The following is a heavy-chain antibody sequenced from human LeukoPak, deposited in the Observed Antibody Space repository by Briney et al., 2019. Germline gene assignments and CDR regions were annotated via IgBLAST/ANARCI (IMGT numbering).Heavy chain of an antibody. J-gene: IGHJ4*02. V-gene: IGHV4-31*03. Sequence: SETLSLTCTVSGGSISSGGYYWSWLRQHPGTGLEWIGYIYYSGSTYYNPSLKSRVTISVDTSKNQFSLKLSSVTAANTAVYYCARFTYYYDSSGPSWGQGTLVTVSS. D-gene: IGHD3-22*01. CDR1: GGSISSGGYY. CDR2: IYYSGST. CDR3: ARFTYYYDSSGPS.